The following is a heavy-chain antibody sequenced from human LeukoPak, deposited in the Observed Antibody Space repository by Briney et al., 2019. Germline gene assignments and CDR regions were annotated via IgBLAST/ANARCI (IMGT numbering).Heavy chain of an antibody. J-gene: IGHJ3*02. Sequence: GGSLRLSCAASGFTFSSYAMHWVRQAPGKGLECVSAITSDGGSTYYANSVKGRFTISRDNSKNTLYLQMGSLRPEDMAVYYCARRDADMAGGGFDIWGQGTMVTVSS. V-gene: IGHV3-64*01. CDR3: ARRDADMAGGGFDI. CDR1: GFTFSSYA. D-gene: IGHD5-18*01. CDR2: ITSDGGST.